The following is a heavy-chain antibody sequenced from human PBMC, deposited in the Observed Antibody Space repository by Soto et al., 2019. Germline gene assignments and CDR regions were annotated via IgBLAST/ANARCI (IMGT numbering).Heavy chain of an antibody. V-gene: IGHV3-30-3*01. Sequence: QVRLVESGGGVVQPGRSLRLSCTASGFSFSSYAMYWFRQPPGKGLEWVAVISHDGINKHYADSVKGRVTVSRDNSNHALDLQLNSLRGEDTAMYYCARDMYSSDYFVKWFGPWCQGTLVTVSS. CDR1: GFSFSSYA. J-gene: IGHJ5*02. CDR3: ARDMYSSDYFVKWFGP. D-gene: IGHD6-19*01. CDR2: ISHDGINK.